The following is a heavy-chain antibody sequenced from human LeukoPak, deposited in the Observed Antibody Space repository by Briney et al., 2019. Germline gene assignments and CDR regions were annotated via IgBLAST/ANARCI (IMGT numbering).Heavy chain of an antibody. V-gene: IGHV1-58*02. Sequence: SVKVSCKASGFTFTSSAMQWVRQARGQRLEWIGWIVVCSGDTNYAQKFQERVTITRDMSTSTAYMELSSLRSEDTAVYYCAAGAAGSDYYYGMDVWGQGTTVTVSS. CDR1: GFTFTSSA. CDR3: AAGAAGSDYYYGMDV. CDR2: IVVCSGDT. J-gene: IGHJ6*02. D-gene: IGHD6-13*01.